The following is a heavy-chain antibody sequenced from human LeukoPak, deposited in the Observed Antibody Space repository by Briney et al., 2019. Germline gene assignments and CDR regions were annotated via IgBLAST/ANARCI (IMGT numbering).Heavy chain of an antibody. CDR1: LFTFSGYV. J-gene: IGHJ6*04. CDR3: AELGITMIGGV. V-gene: IGHV3-48*03. D-gene: IGHD3-10*02. Sequence: VGSLRLSSTPSLFTFSGYVMNRVRGAPGQGLEWVSYINSIGIIIYYANTVRGRFTISRDNAKNTPYLQMNCTRAEHTAVYYFAELGITMIGGVWGKGTTVTISS. CDR2: INSIGIII.